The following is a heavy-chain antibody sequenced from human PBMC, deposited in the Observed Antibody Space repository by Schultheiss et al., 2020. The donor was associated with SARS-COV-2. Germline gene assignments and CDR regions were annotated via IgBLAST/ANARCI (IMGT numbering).Heavy chain of an antibody. CDR3: ARVFADIVVVPAAPRAAFDI. V-gene: IGHV3-21*01. D-gene: IGHD2-2*01. CDR1: GFTFSSYG. Sequence: GESLKISCAASGFTFSSYGMHWVRQAPGKGLEWVSGISWNSGSIGYADSVKGRFTISRDNAKNSLYLQMNSLRAEDTAVYYCARVFADIVVVPAAPRAAFDIWGQGTMVTVSS. CDR2: ISWNSGSI. J-gene: IGHJ3*02.